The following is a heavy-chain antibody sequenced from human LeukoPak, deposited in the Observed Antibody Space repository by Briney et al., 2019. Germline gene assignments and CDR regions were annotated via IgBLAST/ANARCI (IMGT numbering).Heavy chain of an antibody. CDR3: CSGSQLGMDY. J-gene: IGHJ4*02. V-gene: IGHV4-30-4*01. CDR2: IYYSGST. CDR1: GGSISSGDYY. Sequence: SETLSLTCTVSGGSISSGDYYWSWIRQPPGKGLEWIGYIYYSGSTYYNPSLKSRVTISVDTSKNQFSLKLSSATAADTAVYYCCSGSQLGMDYWGQGTLVTVSS. D-gene: IGHD1-26*01.